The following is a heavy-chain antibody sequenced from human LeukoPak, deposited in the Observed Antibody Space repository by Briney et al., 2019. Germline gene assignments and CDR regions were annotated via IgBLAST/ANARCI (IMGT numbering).Heavy chain of an antibody. V-gene: IGHV1-3*01. CDR3: AREGLVQGVRPYYYYGMDV. CDR1: GYTFTSYA. CDR2: INAGNGNT. D-gene: IGHD3-10*01. Sequence: ASVKVSCKASGYTFTSYAMHWVRQAPGQRLEWMGWINAGNGNTKYSQKFQGRVTITRDTSASTAYMELSSLRSEDTAVYYCAREGLVQGVRPYYYYGMDVWGQGTTVTVSS. J-gene: IGHJ6*02.